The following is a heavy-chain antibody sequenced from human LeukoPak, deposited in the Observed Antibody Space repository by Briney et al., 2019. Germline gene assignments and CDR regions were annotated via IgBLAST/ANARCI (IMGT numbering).Heavy chain of an antibody. V-gene: IGHV5-51*01. CDR2: IYPGDADT. J-gene: IGHJ5*02. D-gene: IGHD2-2*01. CDR1: GSRFTSYW. Sequence: GEPLEISCKGSGSRFTSYWIGWVRQLPGKGLEWMGIIYPGDADTRYSPSFQGQFTFSAEESNSTAYLQWSRLKASDTAMYYCARLSYASGRFDPWGQGTRVTVSS. CDR3: ARLSYASGRFDP.